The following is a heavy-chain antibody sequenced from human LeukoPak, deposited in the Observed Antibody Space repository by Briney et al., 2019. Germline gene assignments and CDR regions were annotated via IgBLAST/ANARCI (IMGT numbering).Heavy chain of an antibody. J-gene: IGHJ4*02. V-gene: IGHV3-21*01. Sequence: GGSLRLSCAASGFTFSSYSMNWVRQAPGKGLEWVSSISSSSSYIYYADSVKGRFTISRDNAKNSLYLQMNSLRAEDTAVYYCARVVVGGRHDYGDFGYWGQGTLVTVSS. CDR1: GFTFSSYS. CDR3: ARVVVGGRHDYGDFGY. D-gene: IGHD4-17*01. CDR2: ISSSSSYI.